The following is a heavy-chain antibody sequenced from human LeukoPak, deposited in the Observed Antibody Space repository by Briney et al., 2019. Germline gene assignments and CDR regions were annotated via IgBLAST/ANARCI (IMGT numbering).Heavy chain of an antibody. J-gene: IGHJ6*04. CDR3: AELGITMIGGV. V-gene: IGHV3-48*03. D-gene: IGHD3-10*02. CDR2: ISSIGSTR. CDR1: VVTFSSYE. Sequence: GGSLRLSCAASVVTFSSYEVNGVPQAPGKGLEGVSYISSIGSTRYYADSVKGRFTISRDNAKNSLYLQMNSLRAEDTAVYYCAELGITMIGGVWGKGTTVTISS.